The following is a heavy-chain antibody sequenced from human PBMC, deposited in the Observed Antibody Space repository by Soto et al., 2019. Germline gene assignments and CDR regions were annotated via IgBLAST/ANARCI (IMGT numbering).Heavy chain of an antibody. CDR1: GFTFSSYS. V-gene: IGHV3-21*01. D-gene: IGHD2-2*01. Sequence: GGSLRLSCAASGFTFSSYSMNWVRQAPGKGLEWVSSISSSSSYIYYADSVKGRFTISRDNAKNSLYLQMNSLRAEDTAVYYCARVDTLPEDIVVVPAAGDYYYYYYMDVWGKGTTVTVSS. CDR3: ARVDTLPEDIVVVPAAGDYYYYYYMDV. CDR2: ISSSSSYI. J-gene: IGHJ6*03.